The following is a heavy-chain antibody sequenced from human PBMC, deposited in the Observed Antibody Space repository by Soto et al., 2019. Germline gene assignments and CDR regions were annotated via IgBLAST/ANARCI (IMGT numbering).Heavy chain of an antibody. Sequence: SETLSLTCAVYGGSFSGYYWSWIRQPPGKGLEWIGEINHSGSTNYNPSLKSRVTISVDTSKNQFSLKLSSVTAADTAVYYCARVSGIAVAGTRPKRYYFDYWGQGTLVTVSS. CDR1: GGSFSGYY. CDR2: INHSGST. J-gene: IGHJ4*02. D-gene: IGHD6-19*01. CDR3: ARVSGIAVAGTRPKRYYFDY. V-gene: IGHV4-34*01.